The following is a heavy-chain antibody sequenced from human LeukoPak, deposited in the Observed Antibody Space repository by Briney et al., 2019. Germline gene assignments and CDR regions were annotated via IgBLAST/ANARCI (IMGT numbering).Heavy chain of an antibody. D-gene: IGHD3-10*01. CDR1: GFTFDDYA. CDR3: AKSRNYGSGSYLDY. CDR2: ITGDGCFT. V-gene: IGHV3-43*02. Sequence: PGGSLRLSCAASGFTFDDYAMHWVRQPPGKGLEWVSLITGDGCFTCHADSVKGRFTISRDNSKNSLYLQMNSLRTEDTSLYYCAKSRNYGSGSYLDYWGPGTLVTVSS. J-gene: IGHJ4*02.